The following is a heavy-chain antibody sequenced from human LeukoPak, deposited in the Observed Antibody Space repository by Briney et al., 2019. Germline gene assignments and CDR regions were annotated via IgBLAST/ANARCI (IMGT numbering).Heavy chain of an antibody. V-gene: IGHV3-21*01. J-gene: IGHJ4*02. CDR3: ARWHYDSSGYYLFDY. Sequence: PGGSLRLSCAAAGFTFSSYSMNWVRQAPGKGLDWVSSISSSNSYIYYADSVKGRFTISRDNAKNSLYLQMNSLRAEDTAVYYCARWHYDSSGYYLFDYWGQGTLVTVSS. CDR2: ISSSNSYI. D-gene: IGHD3-22*01. CDR1: GFTFSSYS.